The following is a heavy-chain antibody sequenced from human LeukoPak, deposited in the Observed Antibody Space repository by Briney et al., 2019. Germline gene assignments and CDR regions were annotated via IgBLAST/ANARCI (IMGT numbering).Heavy chain of an antibody. J-gene: IGHJ6*03. V-gene: IGHV3-9*01. Sequence: GGSLRLSCAASGFSFDEHAMHWVRQAPGKGLEWVSGISYSSETIGYVDSVKGRFTVSRDNRKNSLYLQMNSLRPEDTALYYCAKDTVKVTTIRRVPHYMDVWGKGTTVTISS. CDR2: ISYSSETI. CDR1: GFSFDEHA. D-gene: IGHD5-12*01. CDR3: AKDTVKVTTIRRVPHYMDV.